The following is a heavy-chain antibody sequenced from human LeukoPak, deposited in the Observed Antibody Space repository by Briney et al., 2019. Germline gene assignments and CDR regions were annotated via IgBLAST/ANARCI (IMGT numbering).Heavy chain of an antibody. CDR2: ISGSGGST. J-gene: IGHJ4*02. D-gene: IGHD6-19*01. Sequence: PGGSLRLSCAATGFTFSSYAMSWVRQAPGKGLEWVSAISGSGGSTYYADSVKGRFTISRDNSKNTLYLQMNSLRAEDTAVYYCARHGQWLVRFWDYWGQGTLVTVSS. CDR1: GFTFSSYA. CDR3: ARHGQWLVRFWDY. V-gene: IGHV3-23*01.